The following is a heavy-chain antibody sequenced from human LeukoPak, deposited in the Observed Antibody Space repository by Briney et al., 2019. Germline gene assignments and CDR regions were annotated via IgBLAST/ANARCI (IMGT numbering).Heavy chain of an antibody. Sequence: ASVKVSCKASGYTFTGYYMHWVRQAPGQGLEWMGWISAYNGNTNYAQKLQGRVTMTTDTSTSTAYMELRSLRSDDTAVYYCARVLGYSYGYYYYYMDVWGKGTTVTVSS. CDR2: ISAYNGNT. CDR3: ARVLGYSYGYYYYYMDV. J-gene: IGHJ6*03. V-gene: IGHV1-18*04. CDR1: GYTFTGYY. D-gene: IGHD5-18*01.